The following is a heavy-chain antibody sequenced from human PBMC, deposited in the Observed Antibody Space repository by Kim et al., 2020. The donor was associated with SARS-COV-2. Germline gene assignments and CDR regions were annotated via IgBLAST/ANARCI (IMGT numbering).Heavy chain of an antibody. D-gene: IGHD3-22*01. Sequence: GGSLRLSCAASGFTFSSYAMSWVRQAPGKGLEWVSAISGSGGSTYYADSVKGRFTISRDNSNNTLYLQMNSLRAEDTAVYYCAKGVGIYYDSSGYYPPIWYYIDYWGQGTLVPDSS. CDR2: ISGSGGST. CDR3: AKGVGIYYDSSGYYPPIWYYIDY. V-gene: IGHV3-23*01. J-gene: IGHJ4*02. CDR1: GFTFSSYA.